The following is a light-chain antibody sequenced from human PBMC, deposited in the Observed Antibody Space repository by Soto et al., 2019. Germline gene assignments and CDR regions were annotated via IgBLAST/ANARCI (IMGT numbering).Light chain of an antibody. CDR3: CSFVDSDTVL. J-gene: IGLJ3*02. CDR2: DVN. V-gene: IGLV2-11*01. Sequence: QSALTQPRSVSGSPGQSVTISCTGTSSDVGSYKYVSWYQHHPGKAPKLMSFDVNKRPSGVPDRFSGSNSGNAASLTISGLQPEDEADYFCCSFVDSDTVLFGGGTKLTVL. CDR1: SSDVGSYKY.